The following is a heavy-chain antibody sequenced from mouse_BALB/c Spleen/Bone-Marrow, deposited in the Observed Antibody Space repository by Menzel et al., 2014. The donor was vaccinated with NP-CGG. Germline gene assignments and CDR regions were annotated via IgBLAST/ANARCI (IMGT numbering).Heavy chain of an antibody. V-gene: IGHV5-12*02. CDR1: GFTFSDYY. Sequence: VESGGGLVQPGGSLKLSCATSGFTFSDYYMYWVRQTPEKRLEWVAYISNSGGSTYYPDTVKGRFTISRGNAKNTLYLQMSRLKSEDTAMYYCASTYYGNPFAYWGQGTLVTVSA. J-gene: IGHJ3*01. D-gene: IGHD2-10*01. CDR2: ISNSGGST. CDR3: ASTYYGNPFAY.